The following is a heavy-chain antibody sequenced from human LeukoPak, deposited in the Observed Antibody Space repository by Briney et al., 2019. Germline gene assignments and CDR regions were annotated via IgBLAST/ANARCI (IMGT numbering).Heavy chain of an antibody. CDR1: GYVFTSYG. D-gene: IGHD6-19*01. CDR2: ISGYNGNT. V-gene: IGHV1-18*01. CDR3: TRDLQRPSSGWLTAAAGDY. Sequence: ASVKVSCKASGYVFTSYGISWVRQAPGQGLEWMGWISGYNGNTYYAQKFQGRVTMTTDTSTSTAYMELRSLRSDDTAVYYCTRDLQRPSSGWLTAAAGDYWGQGTLVTVSS. J-gene: IGHJ4*02.